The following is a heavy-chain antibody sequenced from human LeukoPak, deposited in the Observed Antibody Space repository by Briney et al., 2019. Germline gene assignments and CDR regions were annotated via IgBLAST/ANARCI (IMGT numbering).Heavy chain of an antibody. CDR2: ISASGAVP. CDR3: ARSLIVASEDY. V-gene: IGHV3-11*04. Sequence: PGGSLRLSCAASGFRFDSFYMGWIRQVPGKGLDYIAFISASGAVPYYAESVKGRFTISRDNAKNSVSLQMNSLSADDTAVYYRARSLIVASEDYWGQGTLVTVSS. J-gene: IGHJ4*02. CDR1: GFRFDSFY. D-gene: IGHD3-22*01.